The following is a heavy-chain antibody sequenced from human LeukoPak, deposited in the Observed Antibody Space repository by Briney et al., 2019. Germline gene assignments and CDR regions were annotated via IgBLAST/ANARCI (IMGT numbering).Heavy chain of an antibody. Sequence: SLKLSCKASGYTFTVYYMHWVRQAPGQGLEWRGWVNPNRGGTNYAQQSQGRVTMTRDTSISTAYMELSRLRSDDTAVYYCARGTEEIVVVMGFEYWGQGTLVTVSS. V-gene: IGHV1-2*02. J-gene: IGHJ4*02. CDR2: VNPNRGGT. CDR3: ARGTEEIVVVMGFEY. CDR1: GYTFTVYY. D-gene: IGHD3-22*01.